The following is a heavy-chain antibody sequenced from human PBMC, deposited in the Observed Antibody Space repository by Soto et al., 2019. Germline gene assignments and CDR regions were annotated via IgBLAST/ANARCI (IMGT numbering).Heavy chain of an antibody. Sequence: QLQLQESGSGLVKPSHTLSLTCAVSGVSISSDGYSWSWIRQPPGKGLEWIGFIYQSGSTYYNPSLKSRGTMSVDRSKNQFSLKLTSVTAADTAVYYCARAYYDFWTSYHYGMDVWGQGTTVTVSS. V-gene: IGHV4-30-2*01. CDR3: ARAYYDFWTSYHYGMDV. CDR1: GVSISSDGYS. D-gene: IGHD3-3*01. J-gene: IGHJ6*02. CDR2: IYQSGST.